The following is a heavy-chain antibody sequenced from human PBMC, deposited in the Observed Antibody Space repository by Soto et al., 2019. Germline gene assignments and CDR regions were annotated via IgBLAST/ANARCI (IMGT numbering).Heavy chain of an antibody. CDR3: ARGYYYDSSGYYQNAFDI. CDR1: GYTFTSYG. CDR2: ISAYNGNT. J-gene: IGHJ3*02. V-gene: IGHV1-18*04. D-gene: IGHD3-22*01. Sequence: ASVKVSCKASGYTFTSYGISWVRQAPGQGLEWMGWISAYNGNTNYPQKLQGRVTMTTDTSMSTAYMELRSLRSDDTAVYYCARGYYYDSSGYYQNAFDIWGQGTMVTVSS.